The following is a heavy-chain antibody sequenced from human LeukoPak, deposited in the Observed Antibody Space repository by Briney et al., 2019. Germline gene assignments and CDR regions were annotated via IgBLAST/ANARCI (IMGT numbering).Heavy chain of an antibody. CDR1: GFTFSSYG. V-gene: IGHV3-30*18. CDR3: AKGPGGLYLDWSYFDY. D-gene: IGHD3-9*01. J-gene: IGHJ4*02. Sequence: GGSLRLSCAASGFTFSSYGMHWVRQAPGKGLEWVAVISYDGSNKYYADSVKGRFTISRDNSKNTLYLQMNSLRAEDTAVYYCAKGPGGLYLDWSYFDYWGQGTLVTVSS. CDR2: ISYDGSNK.